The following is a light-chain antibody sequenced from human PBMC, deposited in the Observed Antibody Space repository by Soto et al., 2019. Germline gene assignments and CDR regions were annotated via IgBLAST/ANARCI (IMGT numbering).Light chain of an antibody. Sequence: DIQMTQSPSSLSASVGDRVTITCRASQGISNYLAWYQQKPGKVPKLLIYAASTLQSGIPSRFSGSGSGTDVTLNSSSLQPEDVATYYCQKYNSAPRTFGQGTKVEIK. J-gene: IGKJ1*01. CDR3: QKYNSAPRT. V-gene: IGKV1-27*01. CDR1: QGISNY. CDR2: AAS.